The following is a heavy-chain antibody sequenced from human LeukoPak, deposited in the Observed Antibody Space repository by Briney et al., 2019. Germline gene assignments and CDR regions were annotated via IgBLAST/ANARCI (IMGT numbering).Heavy chain of an antibody. CDR3: AKGDPDFWSGLYYFDY. CDR2: ISGSGGST. CDR1: GFTFSSYA. V-gene: IGHV3-23*01. D-gene: IGHD3-3*01. Sequence: GGSLRLSCAASGFTFSSYAMSWVRQAPGKGLEWVSAISGSGGSTYYADSVKGRFTISRDNSKNTLYLQMNSLRAEGTAVYYCAKGDPDFWSGLYYFDYWGQGTLVTVSS. J-gene: IGHJ4*02.